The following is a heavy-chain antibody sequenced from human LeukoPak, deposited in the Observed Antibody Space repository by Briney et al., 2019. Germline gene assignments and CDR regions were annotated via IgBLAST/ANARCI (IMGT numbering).Heavy chain of an antibody. Sequence: GGSLRLSCAASGFTFDDYAMHWVRQAPGKGLEWVSLITWDGGNTYYADSLKGRFTISRDNSKNSLYLQMNSLRAEDTALYYCEKSKKGSAFAHFDFWGQGTLVTVSS. CDR3: EKSKKGSAFAHFDF. D-gene: IGHD3-10*01. J-gene: IGHJ4*02. V-gene: IGHV3-43D*03. CDR2: ITWDGGNT. CDR1: GFTFDDYA.